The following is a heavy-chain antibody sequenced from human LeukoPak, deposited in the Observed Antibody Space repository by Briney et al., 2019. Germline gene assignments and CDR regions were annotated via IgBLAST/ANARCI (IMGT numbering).Heavy chain of an antibody. CDR2: IYYSGST. V-gene: IGHV4-39*01. J-gene: IGHJ4*02. CDR1: GGSISSSSYY. Sequence: SETLSLTCTVSGGSISSSSYYWGWIRQPPGKGLEWIGSIYYSGSTYYNPSLKSRVTISVDTSKNQFSLKLSSVTAADTAVYYCASSYRGLAARPDYWGQGTLVTVSS. CDR3: ASSYRGLAARPDY. D-gene: IGHD6-6*01.